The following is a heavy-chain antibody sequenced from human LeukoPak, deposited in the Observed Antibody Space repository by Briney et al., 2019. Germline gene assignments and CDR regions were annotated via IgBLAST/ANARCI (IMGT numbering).Heavy chain of an antibody. D-gene: IGHD3-22*01. CDR3: ARGGYYSAAYYMDV. J-gene: IGHJ6*03. CDR2: IYGSGST. Sequence: SETLSLTCTVSGGSISSGSYYWTWIRQPPGKGLECIGYIYGSGSTNYNPSLKSRVTISVDTSKNQFSLKLSSVTAADTAVYYCARGGYYSAAYYMDVWGKGTTVTVSS. V-gene: IGHV4-61*01. CDR1: GGSISSGSYY.